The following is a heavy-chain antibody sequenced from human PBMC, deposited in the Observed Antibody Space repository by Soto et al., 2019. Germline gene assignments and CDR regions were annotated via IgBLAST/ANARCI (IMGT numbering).Heavy chain of an antibody. V-gene: IGHV2-5*02. CDR2: IYWDDDK. J-gene: IGHJ4*02. CDR3: AHRIPYFSSGYPVNFDY. Sequence: QITLKESGPTLVKPTQTLTLTCTFSGFSLSTSGVAVGWIRQPPGKALEWLALIYWDDDKRYSQSLQSRLTSTKDTSKNQWVLTMTNMDPVDTATYYCAHRIPYFSSGYPVNFDYWGQGTLVTVSS. CDR1: GFSLSTSGVA. D-gene: IGHD3-22*01.